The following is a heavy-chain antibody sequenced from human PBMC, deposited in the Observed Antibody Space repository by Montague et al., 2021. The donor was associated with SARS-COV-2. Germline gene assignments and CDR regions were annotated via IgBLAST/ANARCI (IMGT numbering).Heavy chain of an antibody. CDR2: IYHSRST. D-gene: IGHD3-10*01. Sequence: TLSLTCTVSGGSISSGCYSWNWIRQPPGQGLEWIGYIYHSRSTYYNPSLKSRVTISLDSSKNQFSLNLTAVTAADTAVYYCARGSMVRGGKVYYGVDVWGQGTTVTVSS. V-gene: IGHV4-30-2*01. J-gene: IGHJ6*02. CDR1: GGSISSGCYS. CDR3: ARGSMVRGGKVYYGVDV.